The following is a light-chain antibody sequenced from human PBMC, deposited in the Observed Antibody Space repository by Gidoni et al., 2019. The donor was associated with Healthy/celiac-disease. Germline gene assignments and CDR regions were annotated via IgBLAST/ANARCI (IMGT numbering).Light chain of an antibody. V-gene: IGKV1-39*01. CDR3: QQSYSTTWT. CDR2: AAS. Sequence: DSQMTQSPSSLSASVGDRVTITCRARQSLSSYLNWYQQKPGKAPKLLIYAASSLQSGVPSRFSGSGSGTDFTLTISSLQPEDFATYYCQQSYSTTWTFGQGTKVEIK. CDR1: QSLSSY. J-gene: IGKJ1*01.